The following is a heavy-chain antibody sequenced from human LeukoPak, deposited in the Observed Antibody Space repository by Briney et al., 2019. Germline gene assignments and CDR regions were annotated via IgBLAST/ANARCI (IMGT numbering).Heavy chain of an antibody. CDR2: ISSSGSYI. J-gene: IGHJ2*01. CDR3: ARGGLQTRNWYFAL. V-gene: IGHV3-21*01. CDR1: RFTFSSYS. D-gene: IGHD5-18*01. Sequence: PGGSLRLSCAASRFTFSSYSMNWVRQAPGKGLEWVSSISSSGSYIYYADSVKGRFTISRDNAKNSLYLQMNSLRAEDAAVYYCARGGLQTRNWYFALWGRGTLVTVSS.